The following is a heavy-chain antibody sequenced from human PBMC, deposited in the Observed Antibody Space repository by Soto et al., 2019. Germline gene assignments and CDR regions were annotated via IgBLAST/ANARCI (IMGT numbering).Heavy chain of an antibody. Sequence: GGSLRLSCAASGFTFSSYAMSWVRQAPGKGLEWVSVISGSGGSTYYADSVKGRFTISRDNSKNTLYLQMNSLRAEDTAVYYCAKAGYSYGYGTTIPTGGFDIWGQGTMVPV. V-gene: IGHV3-23*01. J-gene: IGHJ3*02. CDR2: ISGSGGST. CDR3: AKAGYSYGYGTTIPTGGFDI. D-gene: IGHD5-18*01. CDR1: GFTFSSYA.